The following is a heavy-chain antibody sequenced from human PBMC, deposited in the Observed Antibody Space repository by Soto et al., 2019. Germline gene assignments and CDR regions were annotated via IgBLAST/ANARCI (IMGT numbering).Heavy chain of an antibody. Sequence: ASVKVSCKASGYTFTSYYMHWVRQAPGQGLEWMGIINPSGGSTSYAQKFQGRVTMTRDTSTSTVYMELSSLRSEDTAVYYCARTYCSSTGCYARTIYGMDVWGQGTTVTVSS. CDR1: GYTFTSYY. CDR3: ARTYCSSTGCYARTIYGMDV. D-gene: IGHD2-2*01. V-gene: IGHV1-46*01. J-gene: IGHJ6*02. CDR2: INPSGGST.